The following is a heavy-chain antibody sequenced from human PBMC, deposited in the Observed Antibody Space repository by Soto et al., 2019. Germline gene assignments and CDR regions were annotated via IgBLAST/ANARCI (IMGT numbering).Heavy chain of an antibody. V-gene: IGHV3-23*01. CDR1: GFTFSSYA. J-gene: IGHJ4*02. D-gene: IGHD3-3*02. CDR2: ISGSGGST. Sequence: GGSLRLSCAASGFTFSSYAMSWVRQAPGEGLEWVSAISGSGGSTYYADSVKGRFTISRDNSKNTLYLQMNSLRAEDTAVYYCAPPPFPAFDYWGQGTLVTVSS. CDR3: APPPFPAFDY.